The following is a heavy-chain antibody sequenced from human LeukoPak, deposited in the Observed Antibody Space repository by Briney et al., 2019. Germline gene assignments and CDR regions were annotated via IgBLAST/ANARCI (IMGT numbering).Heavy chain of an antibody. CDR2: MYYSGFT. CDR3: ARDSQRSWFFG. Sequence: SETLSLTCSVSGVSISNSNYYWSWIRQPPGKGLEWIGTMYYSGFTDYNPSLKSRVTISVDTSNNQFSLTLSSVTAADTAVYYCARDSQRSWFFGWGQGTLVTVSS. CDR1: GVSISNSNYY. D-gene: IGHD6-13*01. V-gene: IGHV4-39*07. J-gene: IGHJ4*02.